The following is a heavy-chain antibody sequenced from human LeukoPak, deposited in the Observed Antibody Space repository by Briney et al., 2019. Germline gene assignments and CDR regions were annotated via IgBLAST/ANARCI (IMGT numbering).Heavy chain of an antibody. CDR1: GGSISSDNYY. D-gene: IGHD2-2*01. V-gene: IGHV4-61*02. CDR2: FYTSGST. Sequence: SETLSLTCTVSGGSISSDNYYWSWIRQPPGKGLEWIGRFYTSGSTNYNPSLKSRVTMSVDTSKNQFSLKLSSVTAADTAIYYCARQSCTDTSCTVFRWYFDLWGRGTLVTVSS. J-gene: IGHJ2*01. CDR3: ARQSCTDTSCTVFRWYFDL.